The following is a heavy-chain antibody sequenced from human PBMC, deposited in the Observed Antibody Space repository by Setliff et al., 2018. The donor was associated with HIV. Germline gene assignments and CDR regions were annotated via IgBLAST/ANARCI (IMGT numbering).Heavy chain of an antibody. V-gene: IGHV1-2*02. CDR2: VNPHDGGT. D-gene: IGHD1-26*01. CDR1: GYTLTDYY. CDR3: ARGVDGSYRKFFDN. J-gene: IGHJ4*02. Sequence: ASVKVSCKASGYTLTDYYVQWVRQAPGQGLEWMGWVNPHDGGTYYAQILEGRVTMTRDTSTSTAYMELSRLRSEDTAVYYCARGVDGSYRKFFDNWGQGTLVTVSS.